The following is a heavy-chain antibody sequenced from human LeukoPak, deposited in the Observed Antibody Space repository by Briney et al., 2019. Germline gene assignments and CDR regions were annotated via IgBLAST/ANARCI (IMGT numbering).Heavy chain of an antibody. CDR1: GFTFRTYG. CDR3: ARDTRGESDY. J-gene: IGHJ4*01. V-gene: IGHV3-48*04. Sequence: PGGSLRLSCAASGFTFRTYGMNWVRQAPGKGLEWISYINSNSDTVHYSNSVEGRFTISRDNAKTSLYLQMNSLRAEDTAMYYCARDTRGESDYWGHGTLVTVSS. CDR2: INSNSDTV. D-gene: IGHD2-2*01.